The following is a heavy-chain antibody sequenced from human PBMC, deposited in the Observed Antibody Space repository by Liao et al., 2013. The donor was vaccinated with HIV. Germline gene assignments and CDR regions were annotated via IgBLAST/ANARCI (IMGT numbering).Heavy chain of an antibody. CDR2: TYYSGST. Sequence: QVQLQESGPGLVKPSETLSLTCGVSGDSISRFYWSWVRQTPGKGLEWIGYTYYSGSTSYNPSLKSRVTISIDTSKSHFSLKLSSVTAADSAVYYCAINVFKGRFDIWGQGTVVIVSS. CDR1: GDSISRFY. J-gene: IGHJ3*02. CDR3: AINVFKGRFDI. V-gene: IGHV4-59*01. D-gene: IGHD2-8*01.